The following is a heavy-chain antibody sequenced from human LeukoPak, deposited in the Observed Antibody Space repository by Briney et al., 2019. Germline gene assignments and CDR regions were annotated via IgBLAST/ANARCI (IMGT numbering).Heavy chain of an antibody. CDR1: GFTFSNYW. Sequence: PGGSLRLSCAASGFTFSNYWMHWVRQAPGKGLEWVANIKQDGSERYYVDSVKGRFTIYRDNAKNSLYLQMNSLRAEDTAVYYCASAYYGDYEGFANLNFWGQGTLVTVSS. D-gene: IGHD4-17*01. J-gene: IGHJ4*02. V-gene: IGHV3-7*01. CDR2: IKQDGSER. CDR3: ASAYYGDYEGFANLNF.